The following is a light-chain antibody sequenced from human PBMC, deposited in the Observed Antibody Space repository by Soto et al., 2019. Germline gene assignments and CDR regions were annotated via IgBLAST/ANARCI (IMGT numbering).Light chain of an antibody. V-gene: IGKV1-5*03. J-gene: IGKJ1*01. CDR2: ETS. CDR3: QQYSTFWT. CDR1: RILTRW. Sequence: DIQMSQSPSTLSASVGDRVTITCRASRILTRWLAWYQQKPGRAAKLLIYETSILQSGVPSRFSGSGSGTDFTLTISGVQPDDIATYYCQQYSTFWTFGQGTRVEVK.